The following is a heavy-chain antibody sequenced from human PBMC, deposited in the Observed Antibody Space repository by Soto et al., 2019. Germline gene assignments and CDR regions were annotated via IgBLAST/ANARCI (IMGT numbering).Heavy chain of an antibody. V-gene: IGHV3-11*01. Sequence: QVHLVEAGGGLVRPGGSLRLSCAASGFSFGDFYMNWIRLAPGRGLEWVSYINSSGLTIYYGDSVRGRFTTSRDNAQKTIYLQMNSLKVDDTAVYFCARETPYDIVHGYSKMYMDSWGPGTQVTV. CDR2: INSSGLTI. D-gene: IGHD3-9*01. CDR3: ARETPYDIVHGYSKMYMDS. J-gene: IGHJ4*02. CDR1: GFSFGDFY.